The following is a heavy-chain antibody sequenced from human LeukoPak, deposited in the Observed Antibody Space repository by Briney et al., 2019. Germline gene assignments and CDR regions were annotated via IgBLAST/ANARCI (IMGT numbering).Heavy chain of an antibody. CDR1: GGSFSGYY. CDR3: ARVRGYSYGPWYGMDV. D-gene: IGHD5-18*01. V-gene: IGHV4-34*01. Sequence: SETLSLTCAVYGGSFSGYYWSWIRQPPGKGLEWIGEINHSGSTNYNPSLKSRVTISVDTSKNQFSLKLSSVTAADTAVYYCARVRGYSYGPWYGMDVRGQGTTVTVSS. CDR2: INHSGST. J-gene: IGHJ6*02.